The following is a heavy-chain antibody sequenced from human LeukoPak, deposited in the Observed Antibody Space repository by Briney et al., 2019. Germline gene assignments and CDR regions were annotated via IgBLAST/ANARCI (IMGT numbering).Heavy chain of an antibody. Sequence: GGSLRLSXAASGFTFSSYWMHWVRQAPGKGLVWVSRINSGGSSTSYADSVKGRFTISRDNAKNTLYLQMNSLRAEDTAVYYCATVMTMGHLDCWGQGILVTVSS. V-gene: IGHV3-74*01. CDR3: ATVMTMGHLDC. D-gene: IGHD3-3*01. CDR2: INSGGSST. J-gene: IGHJ4*02. CDR1: GFTFSSYW.